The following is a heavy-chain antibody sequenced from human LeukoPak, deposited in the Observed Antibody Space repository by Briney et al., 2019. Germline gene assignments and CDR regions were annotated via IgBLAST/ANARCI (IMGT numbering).Heavy chain of an antibody. CDR2: IIPIFGTA. Sequence: GASVKVSCKASGGTFSSYAISWVRQAPGQGLEWMGGIIPIFGTANYAQKFQGRVTITADESTSTAYMELSSLRSEDTAVYYCAKTTTQHRYYYYGMDVWGQGTTVIVSS. D-gene: IGHD4-11*01. CDR3: AKTTTQHRYYYYGMDV. V-gene: IGHV1-69*13. J-gene: IGHJ6*02. CDR1: GGTFSSYA.